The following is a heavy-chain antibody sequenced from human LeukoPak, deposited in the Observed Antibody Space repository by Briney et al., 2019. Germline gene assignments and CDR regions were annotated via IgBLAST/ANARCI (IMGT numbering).Heavy chain of an antibody. Sequence: SGGSLRLSCAVSGFTFSSYAMSWVRQAPGKGLEWVSAISGSGGSTYYADSVKGRFTISRDNSKNTLYLQMNSLRAEDTAVYYCARAGMVRGALDYWGQGTLVTVSS. V-gene: IGHV3-23*01. CDR1: GFTFSSYA. CDR2: ISGSGGST. J-gene: IGHJ4*02. D-gene: IGHD3-10*01. CDR3: ARAGMVRGALDY.